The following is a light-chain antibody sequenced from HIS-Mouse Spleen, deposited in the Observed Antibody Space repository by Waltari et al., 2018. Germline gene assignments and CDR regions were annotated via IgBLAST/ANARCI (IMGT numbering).Light chain of an antibody. Sequence: SYELTQPPSVSVSPGQTARITGPGDALPKHYAYWYQQKSGKAPVLVIYEDSKRPSGIPERFSGSSSGTMATLTISGAQVEDEADYYCYSTDSSGNWVFGGGTKLTVL. V-gene: IGLV3-10*01. CDR1: ALPKHY. CDR3: YSTDSSGNWV. CDR2: EDS. J-gene: IGLJ3*02.